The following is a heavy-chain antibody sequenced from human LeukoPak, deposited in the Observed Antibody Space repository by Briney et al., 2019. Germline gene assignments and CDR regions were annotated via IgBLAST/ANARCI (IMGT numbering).Heavy chain of an antibody. J-gene: IGHJ3*01. V-gene: IGHV3-7*01. CDR2: IKQDGSRR. CDR1: GFTFTWYF. D-gene: IGHD4-17*01. CDR3: ARDGYGDSTGAFDV. Sequence: GGSLRLSCAASGFTFTWYFMSWVRQTPGKGLEWVASIKQDGSRRYYVDPVKGRFTISRDNAKKSVYLQMNSLRADDTAVYYCARDGYGDSTGAFDVWGQGTMVTVSS.